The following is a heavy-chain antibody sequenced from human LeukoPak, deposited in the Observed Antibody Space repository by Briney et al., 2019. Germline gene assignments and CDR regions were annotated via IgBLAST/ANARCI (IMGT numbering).Heavy chain of an antibody. Sequence: SETLSLTCTVSGGSISSYYWSWIRQPAGKGLEWIGRIYTSGSTNYNPSLKSRGPMSVDTSKNQFSLKLSSVTAADTAVYYCARDHDSSGCYVDWFDRWDQGTLVTVSS. CDR3: ARDHDSSGCYVDWFDR. J-gene: IGHJ5*02. CDR2: IYTSGST. CDR1: GGSISSYY. D-gene: IGHD6-19*01. V-gene: IGHV4-4*07.